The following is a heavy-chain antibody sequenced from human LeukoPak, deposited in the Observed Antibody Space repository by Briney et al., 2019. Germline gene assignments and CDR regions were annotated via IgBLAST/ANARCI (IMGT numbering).Heavy chain of an antibody. CDR2: ISSNGGST. Sequence: GGSLRLSCAASGFTFSGYAMHWVRQAPGKGLEYVSAISSNGGSTYYANSVKGRFTISRDNSKNTLYLQMGSLRAEDMAVYYCAREMDPIAARPDLQSDDYYYGMDVWGQGTTVTVSS. D-gene: IGHD6-6*01. CDR1: GFTFSGYA. V-gene: IGHV3-64*01. CDR3: AREMDPIAARPDLQSDDYYYGMDV. J-gene: IGHJ6*02.